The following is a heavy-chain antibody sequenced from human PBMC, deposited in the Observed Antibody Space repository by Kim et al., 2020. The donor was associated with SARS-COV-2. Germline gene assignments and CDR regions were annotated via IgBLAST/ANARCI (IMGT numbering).Heavy chain of an antibody. CDR2: IYYSGST. CDR1: GGSISSSSYY. CDR3: ARRGYSYGFGGRGGSYFDY. V-gene: IGHV4-39*01. D-gene: IGHD5-18*01. J-gene: IGHJ4*02. Sequence: SETLSLTCTVSGGSISSSSYYWGWIRQPPGKGLEWIGSIYYSGSTYYNPSLKSRVTISVDTSKNQFSLKLSSVTAADTAVYYCARRGYSYGFGGRGGSYFDYWGQGTLVTVSS.